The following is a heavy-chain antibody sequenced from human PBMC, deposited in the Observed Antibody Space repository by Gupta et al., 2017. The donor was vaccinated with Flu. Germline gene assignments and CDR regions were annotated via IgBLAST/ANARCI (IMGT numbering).Heavy chain of an antibody. J-gene: IGHJ6*02. CDR3: ARHRGGYDSYYYYGMDV. CDR2: IYYSGST. Sequence: QLQLQESGPGLVKPSETLSLTCTVSGGSISSSSYYWGWIRQPPGKGLEWIWSIYYSGSTYYNPSLKSRVPISVDTSKNQFSLKLSSVTAADTAVYYCARHRGGYDSYYYYGMDVWGQGTTVTVSS. CDR1: GGSISSSSYY. D-gene: IGHD5-12*01. V-gene: IGHV4-39*01.